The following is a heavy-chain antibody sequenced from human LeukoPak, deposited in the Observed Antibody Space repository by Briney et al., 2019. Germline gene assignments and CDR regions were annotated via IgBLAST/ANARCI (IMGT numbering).Heavy chain of an antibody. CDR2: TYYSGST. V-gene: IGHV4-31*03. D-gene: IGHD2-15*01. CDR1: GGSISSGGYY. Sequence: SQTLSLTCTVSGGSISSGGYYWSWIRQHPGKGLEWIGYTYYSGSTYYNPSLKSRLTISVDTSKNQFSLKLSSVTAADTAVYYCARAGGDCSGGSCYSNWFDPWGQGTLVTVSS. CDR3: ARAGGDCSGGSCYSNWFDP. J-gene: IGHJ5*02.